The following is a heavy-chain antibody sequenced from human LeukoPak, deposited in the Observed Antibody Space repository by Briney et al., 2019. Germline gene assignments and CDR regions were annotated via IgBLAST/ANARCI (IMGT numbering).Heavy chain of an antibody. CDR3: ARRGKKDYDYVWGNYRYFDY. J-gene: IGHJ4*02. V-gene: IGHV4-34*01. Sequence: SETLSLTCAVYGGSFSGYYWSWIRQPPGKGLEWIGEINHSGSTNYNPSPKSRVTISVDTSKNQFSLKLSSVTAADTAVYYCARRGKKDYDYVWGNYRYFDYWGQGTLVTVSS. CDR1: GGSFSGYY. CDR2: INHSGST. D-gene: IGHD3-16*02.